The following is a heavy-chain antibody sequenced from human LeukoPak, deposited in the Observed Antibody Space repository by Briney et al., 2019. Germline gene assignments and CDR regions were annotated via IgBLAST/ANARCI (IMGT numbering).Heavy chain of an antibody. CDR3: ASARDFGWEGIWN. CDR2: IYYSGST. J-gene: IGHJ4*02. V-gene: IGHV4-59*08. CDR1: GGSISSYY. D-gene: IGHD6-19*01. Sequence: PSETLSLTCTVSGGSISSYYWSWIRQPPGKGLERIGSIYYSGSTNYNPSLKSRVTISVDTSKNQFSLKLSSVTAADTAVYYCASARDFGWEGIWNWGQGTLVTVSS.